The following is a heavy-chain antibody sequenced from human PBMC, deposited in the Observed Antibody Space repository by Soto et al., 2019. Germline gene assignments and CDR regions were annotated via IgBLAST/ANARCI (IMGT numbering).Heavy chain of an antibody. CDR3: ARVHRPEN. Sequence: QVQLVQSGAEVKKPGSSVKVSCKASGGTFSSYTISWVRQAPGQGLEWMGRIIPILGIANYAQKFQGRVTITADKSASTAYMELSSLRSEDTAVYYGARVHRPENWGQGTLVTVSS. CDR2: IIPILGIA. CDR1: GGTFSSYT. V-gene: IGHV1-69*02. J-gene: IGHJ4*02.